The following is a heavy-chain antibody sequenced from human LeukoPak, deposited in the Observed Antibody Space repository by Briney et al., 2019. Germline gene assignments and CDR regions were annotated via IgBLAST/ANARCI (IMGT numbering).Heavy chain of an antibody. D-gene: IGHD6-6*01. V-gene: IGHV1-8*01. Sequence: ASVKVSCKASGYTFTSYDINWVRQATGQGLEWMGWMSPNSGNTGYAQKLQGRVTMTRNTSISTAYMELSSLRSEDTAVYYCARDDKEYSSSSGDYWGQGTLVTVSS. CDR2: MSPNSGNT. J-gene: IGHJ4*02. CDR1: GYTFTSYD. CDR3: ARDDKEYSSSSGDY.